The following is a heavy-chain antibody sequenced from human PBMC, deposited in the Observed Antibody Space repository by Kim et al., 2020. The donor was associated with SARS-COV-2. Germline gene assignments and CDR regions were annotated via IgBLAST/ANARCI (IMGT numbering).Heavy chain of an antibody. Sequence: SETLSLTCTVSGGSISSSSYYWGWIRQPPGKGLAWIGSISYSGGPYYHPSLTSRVTISVDQSQNQFSLELRSVTAADTPVHYCARVPHSVWFGEDRLYY. D-gene: IGHD3-10*01. V-gene: IGHV4-39*01. CDR3: ARVPHSVWFGEDRLYY. CDR2: ISYSGGP. CDR1: GGSISSSSYY. J-gene: IGHJ6*01.